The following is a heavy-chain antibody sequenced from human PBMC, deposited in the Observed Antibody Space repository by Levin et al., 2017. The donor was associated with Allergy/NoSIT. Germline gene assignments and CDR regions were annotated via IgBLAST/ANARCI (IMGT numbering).Heavy chain of an antibody. D-gene: IGHD1-7*01. J-gene: IGHJ4*02. CDR2: IKQDGSEK. Sequence: GGSLRLSCAASGFTFSSYWMSWVRQAPGKGLEWVANIKQDGSEKYYVDSVKGRFTISRDNAKNSLYLQMNSLRAEDTAVYYCARDGLELGNSQYYFDYWGQGTLVTVSS. CDR3: ARDGLELGNSQYYFDY. CDR1: GFTFSSYW. V-gene: IGHV3-7*01.